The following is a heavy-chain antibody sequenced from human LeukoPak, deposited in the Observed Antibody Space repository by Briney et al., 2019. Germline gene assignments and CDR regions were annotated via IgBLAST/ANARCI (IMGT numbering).Heavy chain of an antibody. Sequence: PSETLSLTCTVSGYSISSGYYWGWIRQPPGKGLEWIGYIYYSGSTNYNPSLKSRVTISVDTSKNQFSLKLSSVTAADTAVYYCARESGVRGVIFDYWGQGTLVTVSS. CDR1: GYSISSGYY. V-gene: IGHV4-61*01. D-gene: IGHD3-10*01. CDR3: ARESGVRGVIFDY. J-gene: IGHJ4*02. CDR2: IYYSGST.